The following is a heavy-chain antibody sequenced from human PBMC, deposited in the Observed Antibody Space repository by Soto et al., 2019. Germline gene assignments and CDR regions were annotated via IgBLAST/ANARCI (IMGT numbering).Heavy chain of an antibody. D-gene: IGHD2-21*01. V-gene: IGHV1-69*06. J-gene: IGHJ4*02. Sequence: QVQLVQSGAEVKKPGSSVKVSCRASGGTFNNYVINWVRQAPGQGLEWMAGIIPIFGTPNNAQQFQGRVTITADKSTSTAYMELNSLRSEDTAVYYCAGRCDGTNCLAHFDYCGQGTLVTVSS. CDR2: IIPIFGTP. CDR1: GGTFNNYV. CDR3: AGRCDGTNCLAHFDY.